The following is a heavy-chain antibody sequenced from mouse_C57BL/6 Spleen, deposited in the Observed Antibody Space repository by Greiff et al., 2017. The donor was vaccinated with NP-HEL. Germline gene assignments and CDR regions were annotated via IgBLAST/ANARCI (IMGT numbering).Heavy chain of an antibody. CDR2: IHPNSGSN. CDR1: GYTFTSYW. J-gene: IGHJ2*01. CDR3: TRFDVSGDFCD. V-gene: IGHV1-64*01. D-gene: IGHD1-3*01. Sequence: VQLQQPGAELVKPGASVKLSCKASGYTFTSYWMHWVKQRPGQGLEWIGMIHPNSGSNNYNEKFKSKATLTVDKSSSTAYMQRSSLTSDESAVYCSTRFDVSGDFCDWGTGTTLTVSS.